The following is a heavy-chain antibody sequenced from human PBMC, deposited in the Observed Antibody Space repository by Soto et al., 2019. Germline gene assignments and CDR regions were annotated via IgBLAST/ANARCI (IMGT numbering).Heavy chain of an antibody. D-gene: IGHD4-4*01. V-gene: IGHV4-30-2*01. CDR1: GGSISSGGYS. Sequence: SETLSLTCAVSGGSISSGGYSWSWIRQPPGKGLEWIGYIYHSGSTYYNPSLKSRVTISVDRYKNQFSLELTSVTPADTPFYYFPRERFPTTLTKRPYFASWAQGPLVPVSS. J-gene: IGHJ4*02. CDR3: PRERFPTTLTKRPYFAS. CDR2: IYHSGST.